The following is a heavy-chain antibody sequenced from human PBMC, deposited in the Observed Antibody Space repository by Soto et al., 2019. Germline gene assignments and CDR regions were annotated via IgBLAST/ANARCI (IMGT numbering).Heavy chain of an antibody. J-gene: IGHJ6*02. CDR1: GFTFSSYS. Sequence: GSLRLSCAASGFTFSSYSMNWVRQAPGKGLEWVSNISSSSSYIHYADSVKGRFTISRDNAKNSLYLQMNSLRAEDTAVYYCARDQPSSGYSNSMSMDAWGQGTTVTVSS. CDR3: ARDQPSSGYSNSMSMDA. CDR2: ISSSSSYI. V-gene: IGHV3-21*01. D-gene: IGHD4-4*01.